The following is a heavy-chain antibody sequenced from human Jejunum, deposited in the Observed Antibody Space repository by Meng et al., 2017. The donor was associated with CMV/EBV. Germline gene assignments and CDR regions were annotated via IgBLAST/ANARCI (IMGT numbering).Heavy chain of an antibody. CDR3: ARKISSGYYLNWFDP. Sequence: SNDSITNNKGWTWDSQTQGKGLEWNGEVNHSGNTNNNPSIKSRVNISVDKSKNQFFLQMNSLTAADTAVYYCARKISSGYYLNWFDPWGRGTLVTVSS. CDR2: VNHSGNT. D-gene: IGHD3-22*01. CDR1: NDSITNNKG. J-gene: IGHJ5*02. V-gene: IGHV4-4*02.